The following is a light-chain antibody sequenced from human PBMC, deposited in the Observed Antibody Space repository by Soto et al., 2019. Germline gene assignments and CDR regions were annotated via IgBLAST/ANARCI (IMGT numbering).Light chain of an antibody. J-gene: IGKJ2*01. CDR1: QSISYY. Sequence: DIQMTQSPSSLSASVGDRVSITCRASQSISYYLNWYQKKPGKPPKLLIYAASTLHSGGPSRFSGSGSRTDFPLTITSLQPEDFPTYYCQQSYTTLYTFGPGTELEI. CDR2: AAS. CDR3: QQSYTTLYT. V-gene: IGKV1-39*01.